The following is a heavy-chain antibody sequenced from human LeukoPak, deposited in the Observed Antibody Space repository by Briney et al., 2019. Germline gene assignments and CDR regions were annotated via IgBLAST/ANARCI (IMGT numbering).Heavy chain of an antibody. D-gene: IGHD3-10*01. V-gene: IGHV3-30*01. CDR1: GFTFSAYN. CDR3: AKARAGTYGEFFDY. Sequence: GGSLRLSCAASGFTFSAYNMPWVRQAPGKGLEWLAVISYHGSDKYYADSVKGRFTISRDNPKNTLYLEMISLRPEDTAIYYCAKARAGTYGEFFDYWGQGALVTVSS. J-gene: IGHJ4*02. CDR2: ISYHGSDK.